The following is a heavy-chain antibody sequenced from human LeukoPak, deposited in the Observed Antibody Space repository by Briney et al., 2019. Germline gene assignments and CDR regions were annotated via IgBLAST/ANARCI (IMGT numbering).Heavy chain of an antibody. D-gene: IGHD3-3*01. CDR2: IFYSGST. V-gene: IGHV4-39*01. CDR3: ASFTIFGVISHY. Sequence: SETLSLTCTVSGDSISSSSYYWGWIRQPPGKGLEWIGSIFYSGSTYYNPSLKSRVTISVDTSKNQFSLKLSSVTAADTAVYFCASFTIFGVISHYWGQGTLVTVSS. CDR1: GDSISSSSYY. J-gene: IGHJ4*02.